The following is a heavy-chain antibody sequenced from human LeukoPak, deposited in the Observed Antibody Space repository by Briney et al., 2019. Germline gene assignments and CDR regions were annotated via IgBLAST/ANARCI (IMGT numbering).Heavy chain of an antibody. CDR2: IKQDGSEK. V-gene: IGHV3-7*03. Sequence: GGSLRLSCVASGFSFSSYWMSWVRQAPGKGLEWVANIKQDGSEKYYADSVKGRFTISRDNAKNSLYLQMNSLRAEDTALYYCAKEVIAVAGPGGLDYWGQGTLVTVSS. J-gene: IGHJ4*02. CDR1: GFSFSSYW. D-gene: IGHD6-19*01. CDR3: AKEVIAVAGPGGLDY.